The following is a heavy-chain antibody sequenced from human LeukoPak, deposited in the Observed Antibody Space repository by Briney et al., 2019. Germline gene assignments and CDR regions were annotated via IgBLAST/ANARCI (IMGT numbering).Heavy chain of an antibody. J-gene: IGHJ4*02. CDR2: INPSGGST. V-gene: IGHV1-46*01. D-gene: IGHD3-16*01. CDR1: GYTFTSYY. CDR3: ARSLRGQPHFDY. Sequence: GASVTVSCKASGYTFTSYYMHWVRQAPGQGLEWMGIINPSGGSTSYAQKFQGRVTMTRDTSTSTVYMELSSLRSEDTAVYYCARSLRGQPHFDYWGQGTLVTVSS.